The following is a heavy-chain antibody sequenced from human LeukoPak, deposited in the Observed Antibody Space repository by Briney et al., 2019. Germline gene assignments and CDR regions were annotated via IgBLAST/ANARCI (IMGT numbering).Heavy chain of an antibody. V-gene: IGHV3-64*01. CDR1: GFTFSSYA. D-gene: IGHD3-10*01. CDR3: ARALNPGFGEIDY. CDR2: ISSNGGST. J-gene: IGHJ4*02. Sequence: GGSLRLSCAASGFTFSSYAMHWVRQAPGKGLEYVSAISSNGGSTYYANSVKGRFTISRDNAKNSLYLQMNSLRAEDTAVYYCARALNPGFGEIDYWGQGTLVTVSS.